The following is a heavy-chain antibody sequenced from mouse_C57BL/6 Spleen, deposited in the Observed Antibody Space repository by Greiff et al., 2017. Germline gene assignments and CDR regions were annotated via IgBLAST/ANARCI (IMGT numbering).Heavy chain of an antibody. CDR3: ARYGGGFDY. J-gene: IGHJ2*01. V-gene: IGHV7-3*01. CDR2: IRNKANGYTA. CDR1: GFTFTDYY. Sequence: EVMLVESGGGLVQPGGSLSLSCAASGFTFTDYYMSWVRQPPGKALEWLGFIRNKANGYTAEYSAPVKGRFTISRDNSQSILYLQMNALRAEDSATYDGARYGGGFDYWGQGATLTVSS.